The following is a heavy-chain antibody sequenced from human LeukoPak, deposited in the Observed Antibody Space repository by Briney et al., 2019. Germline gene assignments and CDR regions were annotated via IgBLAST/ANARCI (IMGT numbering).Heavy chain of an antibody. J-gene: IGHJ4*02. V-gene: IGHV3-7*01. CDR1: GFTFSSYW. D-gene: IGHD2-15*01. CDR2: IKQDGSEK. Sequence: PGGSLRLSCAASGFTFSSYWMSWVRQAPGKGLEWVANIKQDGSEKYCVDSVKGRFTISRDNAKNSLYLQMNSLRAEDMAVYYCARVRRYCSGGSCYYNDYWGQGTLVTVSS. CDR3: ARVRRYCSGGSCYYNDY.